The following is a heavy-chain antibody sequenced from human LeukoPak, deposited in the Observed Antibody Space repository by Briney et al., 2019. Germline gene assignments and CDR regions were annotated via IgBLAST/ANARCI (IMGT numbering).Heavy chain of an antibody. CDR2: MNPNSGNT. J-gene: IGHJ5*02. Sequence: ASVKVSCKASGYTFTSYVINWVRQATGQGLEWMGWMNPNSGNTGYAQKFQGRVTMTRNTSVSTAYMELSSLRSEYTAVYYCATYSSSWQQADWFDPWGQGTLVTVSS. D-gene: IGHD6-13*01. CDR3: ATYSSSWQQADWFDP. V-gene: IGHV1-8*01. CDR1: GYTFTSYV.